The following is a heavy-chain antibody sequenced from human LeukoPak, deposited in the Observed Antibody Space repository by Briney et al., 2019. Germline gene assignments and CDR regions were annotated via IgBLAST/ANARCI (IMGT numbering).Heavy chain of an antibody. V-gene: IGHV3-21*01. CDR3: ARGMIRGALWCVDF. Sequence: PGGSLRLSCAASGFTFTNVRMSWVRQAPGKGLEWVSSISSSGSYKYYADSLKGRLTISRDNAGNSAFLLLQSLTVEDTAVYYCARGMIRGALWCVDFWGLGSLVTVSS. D-gene: IGHD4/OR15-4a*01. J-gene: IGHJ4*02. CDR2: ISSSGSYK. CDR1: GFTFTNVR.